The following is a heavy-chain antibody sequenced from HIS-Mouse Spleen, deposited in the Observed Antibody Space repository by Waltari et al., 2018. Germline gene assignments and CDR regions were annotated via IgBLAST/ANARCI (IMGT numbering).Heavy chain of an antibody. Sequence: QVQLQAPGPGLATPSETQSLTCTVSVRPTSSYYCRWIRQPPGKGLAWTGYYSRSTNYNPSLKSRVTISVDTSKNQFSLKLSSVTAADTAVYYCARASRDLLLPRYFDLWGRGTLVTVSS. CDR2: YYSRST. V-gene: IGHV4-59*01. CDR3: ARASRDLLLPRYFDL. CDR1: VRPTSSYY. J-gene: IGHJ2*01.